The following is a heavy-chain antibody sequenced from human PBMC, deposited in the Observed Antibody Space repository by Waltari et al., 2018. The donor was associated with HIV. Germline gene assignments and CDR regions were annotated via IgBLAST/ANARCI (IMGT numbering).Heavy chain of an antibody. CDR2: ISSDGSNQ. CDR1: AFHFREYA. V-gene: IGHV3-30*18. Sequence: QVQLVESGGGVVQPGKSLRLSCAASAFHFREYAMHGVRQAPGKGLEWVTVISSDGSNQYYADSVKGRFTISRDNSKNTLSLQVNSLKTEDTAVYYCAKDAYGGHPKNWFDSWGQGTLVTVSS. D-gene: IGHD3-10*01. J-gene: IGHJ5*01. CDR3: AKDAYGGHPKNWFDS.